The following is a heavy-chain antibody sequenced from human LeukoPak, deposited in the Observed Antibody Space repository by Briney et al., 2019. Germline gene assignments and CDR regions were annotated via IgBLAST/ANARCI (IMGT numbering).Heavy chain of an antibody. J-gene: IGHJ4*02. CDR3: VPSTRAAAGNANDY. V-gene: IGHV3-21*01. D-gene: IGHD6-13*01. CDR2: ISSSSSYI. Sequence: GSLRLSCAAPGFTFSSYSMNWVRQAPGKGLEWVSSISSSSSYIYYADSVKGRFTISRDNAKNSLYLQMNSLRAEDTAVYYCVPSTRAAAGNANDYWGQGTLVTVSS. CDR1: GFTFSSYS.